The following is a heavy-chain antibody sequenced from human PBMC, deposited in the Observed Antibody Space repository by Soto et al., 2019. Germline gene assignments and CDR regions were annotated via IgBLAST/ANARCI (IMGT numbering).Heavy chain of an antibody. CDR1: GFRVSTSW. J-gene: IGHJ4*02. Sequence: GGSLTLACVVSGFRVSTSWMTCVRQAPGTGLECVANINEDGSEKSYLDSVKGRFAISRDNARNSVFLQVDSLRAEDTAVYYCARDIGPNTFDYWGQGTLVTVSS. CDR2: INEDGSEK. V-gene: IGHV3-7*03. D-gene: IGHD1-26*01. CDR3: ARDIGPNTFDY.